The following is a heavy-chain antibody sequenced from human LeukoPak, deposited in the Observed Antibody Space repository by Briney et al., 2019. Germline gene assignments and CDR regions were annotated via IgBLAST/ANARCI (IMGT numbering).Heavy chain of an antibody. V-gene: IGHV3-23*01. CDR3: AKTKIFYGDYDY. CDR2: ISGSGGST. J-gene: IGHJ4*02. D-gene: IGHD4-17*01. CDR1: GFTFRSYA. Sequence: GGSLRLSCAASGFTFRSYAMSWVRQAPGTGLEWVSVISGSGGSTYYADSVKGRFTISRDNSKNTLYLQMNSLRAEDTAVYYCAKTKIFYGDYDYWGQGALVTVSS.